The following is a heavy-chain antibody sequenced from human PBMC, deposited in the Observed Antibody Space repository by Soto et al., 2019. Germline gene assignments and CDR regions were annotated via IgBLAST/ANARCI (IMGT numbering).Heavy chain of an antibody. CDR1: GGSISSTNW. Sequence: PSETLSLTCAVSGGSISSTNWWSWVRQSPGKGLEWIGEIYHNGSPDYNPSLKSRVTISVDKSKNRVFLNLTSVTAADTAMYFCGRWLGTSYGMDVWGQGTAVT. D-gene: IGHD3-10*01. CDR2: IYHNGSP. CDR3: GRWLGTSYGMDV. V-gene: IGHV4-4*02. J-gene: IGHJ6*02.